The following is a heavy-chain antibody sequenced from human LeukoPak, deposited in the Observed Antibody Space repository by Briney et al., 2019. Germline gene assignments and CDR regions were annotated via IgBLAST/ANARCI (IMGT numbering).Heavy chain of an antibody. D-gene: IGHD3/OR15-3a*01. CDR2: IKQDGSER. Sequence: GGSLRLSCAASGFTFSSYWTSWVRQAPGKGLEWVANIKQDGSERYHVDSVKGRFTISRDNAKNSLHLQMNSLRAEDTAVYYCATMGLKPLPYYFDYWGQGTLVTVSS. CDR1: GFTFSSYW. V-gene: IGHV3-7*01. J-gene: IGHJ4*02. CDR3: ATMGLKPLPYYFDY.